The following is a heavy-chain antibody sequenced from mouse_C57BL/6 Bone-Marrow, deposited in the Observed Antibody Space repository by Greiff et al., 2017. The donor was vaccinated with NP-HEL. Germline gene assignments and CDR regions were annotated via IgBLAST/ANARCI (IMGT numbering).Heavy chain of an antibody. J-gene: IGHJ4*01. CDR3: ARFPITTVVASYAMDY. Sequence: EVQLVESGGGLVQPGGSLKLSCAASGFTFSDYGMAWVRQAPRKGPEWVAFISNLAYSIYYADTVTGRFTISRENAKNTLYLEMSSLRSEDTAMYYCARFPITTVVASYAMDYWGQGTSVTVSS. D-gene: IGHD1-1*01. CDR1: GFTFSDYG. CDR2: ISNLAYSI. V-gene: IGHV5-15*01.